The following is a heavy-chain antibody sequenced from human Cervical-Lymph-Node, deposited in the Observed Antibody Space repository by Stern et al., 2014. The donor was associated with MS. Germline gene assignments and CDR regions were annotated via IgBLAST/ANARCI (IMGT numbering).Heavy chain of an antibody. CDR2: IFPGASET. J-gene: IGHJ4*02. V-gene: IGHV5-51*01. Sequence: EMQLVESGAEVRKPGQSLTISCNISGYTFTDYWIAWVRQMPGKGLEWMGAIFPGASETRYSPSFQGHVTISVDTSINTAYLQWSDLRASDTAMYYCARPHSPGWSYYFDFWGQGTLVAVSS. CDR1: GYTFTDYW. D-gene: IGHD6-19*01. CDR3: ARPHSPGWSYYFDF.